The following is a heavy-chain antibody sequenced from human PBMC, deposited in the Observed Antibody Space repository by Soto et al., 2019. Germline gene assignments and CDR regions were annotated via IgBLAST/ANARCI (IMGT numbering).Heavy chain of an antibody. J-gene: IGHJ4*02. CDR3: ARGKYSSGCPSAREINYFDY. CDR1: GGSFSGYY. V-gene: IGHV4-34*01. D-gene: IGHD6-19*01. Sequence: SETLSLTCAVYGGSFSGYYWSWIRQPPGKGLEWIGEINHSGSTNYNPSLKSRVTISVDTSKNQFSLKLSSVTAADTAVYYCARGKYSSGCPSAREINYFDYWGQGTLVTVSS. CDR2: INHSGST.